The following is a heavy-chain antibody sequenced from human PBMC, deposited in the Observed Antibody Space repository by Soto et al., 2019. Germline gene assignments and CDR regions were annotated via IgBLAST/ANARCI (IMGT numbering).Heavy chain of an antibody. CDR3: ARGTLTGLYDILTGYSPSPYYFDY. V-gene: IGHV1-2*02. Sequence: ASVKVSCKASGYTFTGYYMHWVRQAPGQGLEWMGWINPNSGGTNYAQKFQGRVTMTRDTSISTAYMELSRLRSDDTAVYYCARGTLTGLYDILTGYSPSPYYFDYWGQGTLVTVSS. CDR2: INPNSGGT. D-gene: IGHD3-9*01. J-gene: IGHJ4*02. CDR1: GYTFTGYY.